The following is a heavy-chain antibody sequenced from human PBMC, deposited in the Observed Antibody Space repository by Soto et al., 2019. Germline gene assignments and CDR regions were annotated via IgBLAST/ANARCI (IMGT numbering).Heavy chain of an antibody. CDR3: ARVDYYDSSGPNWFDP. Sequence: EVQLVESGGGLVQPGGSLRLSCAASGFTFSSYEMNWVRQAPGKGLEWVSYISNSASTIYYADAVKGRFTICRDNAKNSLYLQMNSLRAEDTAVYYCARVDYYDSSGPNWFDPWGQGTLVTVSS. V-gene: IGHV3-48*03. CDR2: ISNSASTI. J-gene: IGHJ5*02. D-gene: IGHD3-22*01. CDR1: GFTFSSYE.